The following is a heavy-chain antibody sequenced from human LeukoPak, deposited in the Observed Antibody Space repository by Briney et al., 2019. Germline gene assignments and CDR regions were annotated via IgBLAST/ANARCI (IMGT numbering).Heavy chain of an antibody. CDR1: GFTFSSSA. Sequence: GGSLRLSCAASGFTFSSSAMSWVRQVPGKGLEWVSAISGSGGSTYYADSVKGRFTISRDNSKNTLYLQMNSLRAEDTAVYYCAKGANSYALLRNWFDPWGQGTLVTVSS. CDR3: AKGANSYALLRNWFDP. CDR2: ISGSGGST. D-gene: IGHD5-18*01. J-gene: IGHJ5*02. V-gene: IGHV3-23*01.